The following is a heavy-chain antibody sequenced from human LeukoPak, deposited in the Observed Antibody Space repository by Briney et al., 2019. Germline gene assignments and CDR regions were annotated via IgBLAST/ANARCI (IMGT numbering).Heavy chain of an antibody. CDR1: GGSFSGYY. CDR3: ARSSKGVVIMRRPFDY. D-gene: IGHD3-3*01. J-gene: IGHJ4*02. V-gene: IGHV4-34*01. Sequence: SETLSLTCAVYGGSFSGYYWSWIRQPPGKGLEWIGEINHSGSTNYNPSLKSRVTISVDTSKNQFSLKLSSVTAADTAVYYCARSSKGVVIMRRPFDYWGQGTLVTVSS. CDR2: INHSGST.